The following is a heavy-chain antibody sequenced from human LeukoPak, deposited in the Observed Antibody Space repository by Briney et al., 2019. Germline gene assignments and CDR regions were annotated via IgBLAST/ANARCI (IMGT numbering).Heavy chain of an antibody. CDR1: GYTFTSYY. CDR2: INPSGGST. Sequence: ASVKVSCKASGYTFTSYYMHWVRQAPGQGLEWMGIINPSGGSTSYAQKFQGRVTMTRDTSTSTVYMELSSLRSGDTAVYCCARGGGGYGDYTPWGQGTLVTVSS. D-gene: IGHD4-17*01. CDR3: ARGGGGYGDYTP. V-gene: IGHV1-46*01. J-gene: IGHJ5*02.